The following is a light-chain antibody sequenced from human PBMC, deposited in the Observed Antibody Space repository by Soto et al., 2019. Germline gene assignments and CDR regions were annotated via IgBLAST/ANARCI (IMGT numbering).Light chain of an antibody. CDR1: VRLLHSDGKTY. V-gene: IGKV2D-29*01. J-gene: IGKJ5*01. CDR2: EVS. CDR3: MQSITLPYT. Sequence: DIVLTQTTLFLSVTPGQPASISCRSTVRLLHSDGKTYFYWFLQKAGQPPQLLIYEVSNRFSGVSDRLSGSGSGTDFTLKISLVEADDVRLYCSMQSITLPYTSGQGTLLEIK.